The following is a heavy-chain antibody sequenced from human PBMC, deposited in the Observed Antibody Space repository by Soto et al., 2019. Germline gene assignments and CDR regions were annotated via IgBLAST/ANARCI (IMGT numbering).Heavy chain of an antibody. CDR3: AKDRPQYQLLPYYYYYMDV. J-gene: IGHJ6*03. V-gene: IGHV3-23*01. CDR1: GFTFSSYA. D-gene: IGHD2-2*01. CDR2: ISGSGGST. Sequence: GGSLRLSCAASGFTFSSYAMSWVRQAPGKGLEWVSAISGSGGSTYYADSVKGRFTISRDNSKNTLYLQMNSLRAEDTAVYYCAKDRPQYQLLPYYYYYMDVWGKGTTVTVSS.